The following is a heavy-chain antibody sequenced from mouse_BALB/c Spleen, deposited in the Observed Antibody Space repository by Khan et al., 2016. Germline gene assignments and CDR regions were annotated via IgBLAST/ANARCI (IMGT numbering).Heavy chain of an antibody. V-gene: IGHV1-87*01. CDR3: ANYYDSSYDYFDY. CDR2: IYPGDGDT. J-gene: IGHJ2*01. Sequence: QVQLQQSGAELARPGASVKLSCKASGYTFTSYWMQWVKQRPGQGLEWIGAIYPGDGDTRYTQKFKGKATLTADQYSSTAYMQPSSLASEDSAVYYCANYYDSSYDYFDYWGQGTTLTVSS. CDR1: GYTFTSYW. D-gene: IGHD1-1*01.